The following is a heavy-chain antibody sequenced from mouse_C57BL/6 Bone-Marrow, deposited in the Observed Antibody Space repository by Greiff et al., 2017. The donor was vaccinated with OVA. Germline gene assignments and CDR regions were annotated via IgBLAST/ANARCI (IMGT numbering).Heavy chain of an antibody. D-gene: IGHD1-1*01. CDR3: AYYGSSYLYYFDY. CDR2: INPSNGGT. V-gene: IGHV1-53*01. Sequence: VQLQQPGTELVKPGASVKLSCKASGYTFTSYWMHWVKQRPGQGLEWMGNINPSNGGTNYNQKFKGKATLPVDKSSSTAYMHLRSLTSEDSAVYDCAYYGSSYLYYFDYWGQGTTLTVSS. CDR1: GYTFTSYW. J-gene: IGHJ2*01.